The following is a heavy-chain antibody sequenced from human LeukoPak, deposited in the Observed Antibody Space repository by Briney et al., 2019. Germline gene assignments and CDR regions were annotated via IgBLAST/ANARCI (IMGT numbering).Heavy chain of an antibody. Sequence: GLEWXSGIDSSGDNTYYADSVKGRFTISRDNSKNTLYLQMNSLRAEDTAVYYCATPVTTKAFFDYWGQGTLVTVSS. D-gene: IGHD4-11*01. J-gene: IGHJ4*02. V-gene: IGHV3-23*01. CDR3: ATPVTTKAFFDY. CDR2: IDSSGDNT.